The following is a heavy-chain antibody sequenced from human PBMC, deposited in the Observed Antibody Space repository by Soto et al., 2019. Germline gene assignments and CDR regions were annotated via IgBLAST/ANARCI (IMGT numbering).Heavy chain of an antibody. CDR1: GGSMSGGDQY. D-gene: IGHD1-1*01. CDR3: ARETTQRQARNTDV. CDR2: ITHRGSL. V-gene: IGHV4-31*11. J-gene: IGHJ6*02. Sequence: PSETLSLTCAVTGGSMSGGDQYWTWIRHRPGEGLEWIGYITHRGSLYYNPSLKSRVSMSVDTSKNQFSLNLSSVTAADTAVYYSARETTQRQARNTDVWGQATKVTVYS.